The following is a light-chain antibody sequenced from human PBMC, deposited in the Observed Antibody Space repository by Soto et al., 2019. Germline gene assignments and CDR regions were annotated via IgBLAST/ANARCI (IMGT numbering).Light chain of an antibody. Sequence: DIVMTQSPDSLAVSLGERATINCKSSQSVLYSSKNKNYLAWYQQKPGQPPKLLIYWASTRESWVPDRFSGSGSGTDFTPTITSLQAEDVAVYYCQQYHSLPLTFGGGTKVEIK. J-gene: IGKJ4*01. CDR2: WAS. CDR1: QSVLYSSKNKNY. V-gene: IGKV4-1*01. CDR3: QQYHSLPLT.